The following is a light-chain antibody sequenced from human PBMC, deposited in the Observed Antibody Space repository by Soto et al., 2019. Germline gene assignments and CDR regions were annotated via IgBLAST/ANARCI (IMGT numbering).Light chain of an antibody. CDR2: DTS. CDR1: QTVNNY. J-gene: IGKJ1*01. Sequence: ELVLTQSPATLSVSTGGRTILSCRASQTVNNYLAWYQQKPGQAPRLLIYDTSKRAPGVPARFIGSGSGTAFTLTIDIVEPEDYAIYYCQQRSDWRWTFGQGTKVDIK. V-gene: IGKV3-11*01. CDR3: QQRSDWRWT.